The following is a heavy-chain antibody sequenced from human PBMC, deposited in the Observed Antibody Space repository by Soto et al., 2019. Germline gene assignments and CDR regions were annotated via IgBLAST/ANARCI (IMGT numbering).Heavy chain of an antibody. CDR3: ASRRGSYYYDSSGYYGNYYYGMDV. Sequence: SVKVSCKASGGTFSSYATSWVRQAPGQGLEWMGGIIPIFGTANYAQKFQGRATITADKSTSTAYMELSSLRSEDTAVYYCASRRGSYYYDSSGYYGNYYYGMDVWGQGTTVT. J-gene: IGHJ6*02. V-gene: IGHV1-69*06. CDR1: GGTFSSYA. CDR2: IIPIFGTA. D-gene: IGHD3-22*01.